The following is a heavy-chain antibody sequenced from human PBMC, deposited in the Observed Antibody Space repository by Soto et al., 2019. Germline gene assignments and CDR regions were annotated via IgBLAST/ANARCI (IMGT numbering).Heavy chain of an antibody. CDR2: ISYDGSNK. CDR1: GFTFSSYG. D-gene: IGHD5-18*01. V-gene: IGHV3-30*18. J-gene: IGHJ4*02. Sequence: QVQLVESGGGVVQPGRSLRLSCAASGFTFSSYGMHWVRQAPGKGLEWVAVISYDGSNKYYADSVKGQFTISRDNSKNTLYLQMNSLRAEDTAVYYCAKERGRFQLWSPFDYWGQGTLVTVSS. CDR3: AKERGRFQLWSPFDY.